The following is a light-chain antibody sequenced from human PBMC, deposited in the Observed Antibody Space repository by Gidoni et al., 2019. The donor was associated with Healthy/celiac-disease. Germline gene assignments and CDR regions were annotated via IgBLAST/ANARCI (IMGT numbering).Light chain of an antibody. V-gene: IGKV1-39*01. CDR2: AAS. J-gene: IGKJ4*01. CDR1: QSISSY. CDR3: QQSYSTPLT. Sequence: DIQMTQSPSSLSASVGDRVTINCLASQSISSYLNWYQQKPGKAPKLLIYAASSLQRGVPSRFSSSGSGTDFTLTISSLQPEDFATYYCQQSYSTPLTFGGGTKVEIK.